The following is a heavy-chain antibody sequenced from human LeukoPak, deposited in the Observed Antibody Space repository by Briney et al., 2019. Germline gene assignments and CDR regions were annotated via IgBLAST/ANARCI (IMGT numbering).Heavy chain of an antibody. J-gene: IGHJ3*02. D-gene: IGHD3-10*01. V-gene: IGHV4-59*01. CDR3: ARDRDYYGSGSSSDI. Sequence: SETLSLTCTVSGGSISSYYWSWIRQPPGKGLEWIGHIYYSGSTNYNPSLKSRVTISVDTSKKQFSLKLTSVTAADTAVYYCARDRDYYGSGSSSDIWGQGTMVTVSS. CDR1: GGSISSYY. CDR2: IYYSGST.